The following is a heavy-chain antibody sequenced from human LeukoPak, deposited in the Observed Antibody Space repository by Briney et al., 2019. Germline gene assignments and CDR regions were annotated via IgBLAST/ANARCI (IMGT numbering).Heavy chain of an antibody. D-gene: IGHD2-15*01. CDR1: GGTFSSYA. V-gene: IGHV1-69*05. J-gene: IGHJ4*02. Sequence: GASVKVSCKASGGTFSSYAISWVRQAPGQGLEWMGRIIPIFGTANYAQKFQGRVTITTDESTSTAYMELSSLRSEDTAVYYCASGGSGGSPIGYWGQGTLVTVSS. CDR3: ASGGSGGSPIGY. CDR2: IIPIFGTA.